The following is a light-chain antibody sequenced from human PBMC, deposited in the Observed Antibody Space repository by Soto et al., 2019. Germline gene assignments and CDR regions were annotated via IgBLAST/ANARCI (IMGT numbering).Light chain of an antibody. V-gene: IGKV1-33*01. CDR2: DAS. J-gene: IGKJ5*01. Sequence: DIQMTQSPSSLSASEGERVTITCQASQGIRNYLNWYQQKPGKAPKLLIYDASYLQIGVPSRFRGTGSGTHFTFTISSLQPEDFATYYCQQYDNLPITFGQGTRLEIK. CDR3: QQYDNLPIT. CDR1: QGIRNY.